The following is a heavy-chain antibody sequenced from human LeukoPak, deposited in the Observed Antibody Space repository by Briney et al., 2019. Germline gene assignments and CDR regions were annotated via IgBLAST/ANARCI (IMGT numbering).Heavy chain of an antibody. CDR2: IYPGDSDT. D-gene: IGHD6-13*01. CDR1: GDSFTSYW. J-gene: IGHJ4*02. CDR3: ARSSSWTLYYFDY. Sequence: GESLKISCKGSGDSFTSYWMGWVGQMPGKGLEWKGIIYPGDSDTRYSPSFQGQVTISADKSISTAYLQWSSLKASDTAMYYCARSSSWTLYYFDYWGQGTLVTVSS. V-gene: IGHV5-51*01.